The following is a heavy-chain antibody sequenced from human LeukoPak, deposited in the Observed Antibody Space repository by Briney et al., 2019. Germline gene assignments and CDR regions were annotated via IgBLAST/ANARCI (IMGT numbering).Heavy chain of an antibody. CDR3: ARGGDYDILTGFPSWVDY. J-gene: IGHJ4*02. CDR2: ISAYNGNT. Sequence: ASVKVSCKASGYTFTSYGISWVRQAPGQGLEWRGWISAYNGNTNYAQKLQGRVTMTTDTCTSTAYMELRSLRSDDTAVYYCARGGDYDILTGFPSWVDYWGQGTLVTVSS. V-gene: IGHV1-18*01. D-gene: IGHD3-9*01. CDR1: GYTFTSYG.